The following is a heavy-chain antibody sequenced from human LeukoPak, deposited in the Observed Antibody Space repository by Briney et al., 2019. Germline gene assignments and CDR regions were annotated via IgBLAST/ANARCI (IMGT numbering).Heavy chain of an antibody. CDR3: ARAAALDGDYSLDY. V-gene: IGHV4-61*01. CDR1: GGSVSSGTYY. Sequence: SETLSLTCTVSGGSVSSGTYYWSWIRQPPGKGLEWIGYIYYSGSTNYNPSLKSRVTISVDTSKNQFSLKLSSVTAADTAVYYCARAAALDGDYSLDYWGQGTLVTVSS. D-gene: IGHD4-17*01. CDR2: IYYSGST. J-gene: IGHJ4*02.